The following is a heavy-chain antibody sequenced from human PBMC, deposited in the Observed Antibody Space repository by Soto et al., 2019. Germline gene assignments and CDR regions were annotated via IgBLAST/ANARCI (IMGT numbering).Heavy chain of an antibody. CDR2: IFDTGKT. CDR3: ACLYGYNRYFDL. CDR1: GGSLSTGGCS. D-gene: IGHD5-12*01. V-gene: IGHV4-30-2*01. J-gene: IGHJ2*01. Sequence: QVQLQESGSGLVKPSQTLSLTCAVSGGSLSTGGCSWSWVRLPPGRALEWIGYIFDTGKTYYSASLKSRVTMSVDRAQNQFSLRLESVTAADTAIYFCACLYGYNRYFDLWGRGTLVTVSS.